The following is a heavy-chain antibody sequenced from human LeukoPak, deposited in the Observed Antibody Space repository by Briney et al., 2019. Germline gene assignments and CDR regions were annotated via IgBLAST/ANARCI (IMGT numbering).Heavy chain of an antibody. V-gene: IGHV4-59*08. CDR2: IYYSGST. J-gene: IGHJ4*02. CDR3: ARHFTSGYDYWGYFDY. Sequence: XTSETLSLTCTVSGGSISSYYWSWIRQPPGKGLEWIGYIYYSGSTNYNPSLKSRVTISVDTSKNQFSLKLSSVTAADTAVYYCARHFTSGYDYWGYFDYWGQGTLVTVSS. D-gene: IGHD5-12*01. CDR1: GGSISSYY.